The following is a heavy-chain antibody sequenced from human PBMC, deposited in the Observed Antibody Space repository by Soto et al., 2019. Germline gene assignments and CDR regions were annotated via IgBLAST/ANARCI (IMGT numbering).Heavy chain of an antibody. CDR1: SGSFSGYY. Sequence: SETLSLTCSIYSGSFSGYYWSWIRQPPGKGLEWIGEISQSGNTNYSPSLKSRVSISIDTSKKQFSLNLASVSAADTAVYYCARGGAMGVDYWGQGTLVTVSS. CDR2: ISQSGNT. CDR3: ARGGAMGVDY. D-gene: IGHD1-26*01. V-gene: IGHV4-34*01. J-gene: IGHJ4*02.